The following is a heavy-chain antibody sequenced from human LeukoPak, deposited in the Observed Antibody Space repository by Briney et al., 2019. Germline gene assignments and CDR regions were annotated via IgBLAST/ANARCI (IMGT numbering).Heavy chain of an antibody. CDR1: GGSISSYY. CDR2: IYYSGST. V-gene: IGHV4-59*01. Sequence: SETLSLTCTVSGGSISSYYWSWIRQPPGKGLEWIGYIYYSGSTNYNPSLKSRVTISVDTSKNQFSLKLSSVTAADTAVYYCARGGPRWPVYPYWGQGTLVTVSS. CDR3: ARGGPRWPVYPY. D-gene: IGHD5-24*01. J-gene: IGHJ4*02.